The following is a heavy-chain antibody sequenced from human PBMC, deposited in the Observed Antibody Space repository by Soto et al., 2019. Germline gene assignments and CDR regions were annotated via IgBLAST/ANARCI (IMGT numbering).Heavy chain of an antibody. CDR3: ARTDRDFYGLDV. J-gene: IGHJ6*02. CDR1: GFTFRNYD. Sequence: EVQLVESGGGLVQPGGSLRISCEASGFTFRNYDMHWVRQGTGKGLEWVSGISAAGDPDYADSVEGRFTISRENAQNSFFLQMNSLRVGDTDVYYCARTDRDFYGLDVWGQGTTVIVSS. V-gene: IGHV3-13*05. CDR2: ISAAGDP.